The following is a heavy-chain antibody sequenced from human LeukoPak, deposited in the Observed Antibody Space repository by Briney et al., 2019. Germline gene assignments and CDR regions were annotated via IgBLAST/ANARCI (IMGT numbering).Heavy chain of an antibody. V-gene: IGHV3-64*01. CDR3: ARLIRGEYFDWYGWFDP. J-gene: IGHJ5*02. Sequence: GGSLRLSCAASGFTFSSYAMHWVRQAPGKGLEYVSAISSNGGSTYYANSVKGRFTISRDNSKNTLYLQMGSLRAEDMAVYYCARLIRGEYFDWYGWFDPWGQGTLVTVSS. CDR1: GFTFSSYA. CDR2: ISSNGGST. D-gene: IGHD3-9*01.